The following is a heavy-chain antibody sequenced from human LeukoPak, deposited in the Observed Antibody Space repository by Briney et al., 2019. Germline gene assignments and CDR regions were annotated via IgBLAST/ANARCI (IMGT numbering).Heavy chain of an antibody. CDR2: ISSSSSYI. CDR3: ARDQGDLGYCSSTSCHGYFQH. CDR1: GFTFSSYS. V-gene: IGHV3-21*01. Sequence: PGGSLRLSCAASGFTFSSYSMNWVRQAPGKGLEWVSSISSSSSYIYYADSVKGRFTISRDNAKNSLYLQMNSLRAEDTAVYYCARDQGDLGYCSSTSCHGYFQHWGQGTLVTVSS. D-gene: IGHD2-2*01. J-gene: IGHJ1*01.